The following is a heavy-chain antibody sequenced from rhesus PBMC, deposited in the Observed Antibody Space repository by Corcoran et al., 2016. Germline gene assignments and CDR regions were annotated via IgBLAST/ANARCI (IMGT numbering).Heavy chain of an antibody. V-gene: IGHV4-65*02. J-gene: IGHJ4*01. CDR2: ISGSSGST. CDR3: ATARGPFDY. D-gene: IGHD2-15*01. Sequence: QVQLQESGPGLVKPSETLSLTCAVSGGSISSSNWWSWSRQPPGKGLEWIGYISGSSGSTYYNPSLNSRVTISKDTSKNQFSLKLISVTAADTAVYYCATARGPFDYWGQGVLVTVSS. CDR1: GGSISSSNW.